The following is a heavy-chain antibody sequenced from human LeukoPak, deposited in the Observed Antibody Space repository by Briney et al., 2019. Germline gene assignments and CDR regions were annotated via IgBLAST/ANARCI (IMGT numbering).Heavy chain of an antibody. J-gene: IGHJ4*02. CDR3: ARAAGVPARPYFFDC. CDR1: GFTFSTYS. D-gene: IGHD6-6*01. V-gene: IGHV3-48*04. CDR2: ISSGSTTI. Sequence: PGGSLRLSCAASGFTFSTYSMNWVRQAPGKGLEWVSYISSGSTTIYFADSVKGRFTISRDNAKNSLYLQMNSLRAEDTALYYCARAAGVPARPYFFDCWGQGALVTVSS.